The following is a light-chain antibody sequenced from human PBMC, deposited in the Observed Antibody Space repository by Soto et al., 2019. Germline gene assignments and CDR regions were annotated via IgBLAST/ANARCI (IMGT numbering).Light chain of an antibody. Sequence: DIVMTQSPGTLSVSPRERATLSCRASQSVSSNLAWYQQKPGQAPRLLIYDASTRATGIPARFSGSGSGTDFTLSISSLQSEDFAVYFCQQYNTWPPYTFGQGTKLEI. CDR3: QQYNTWPPYT. CDR2: DAS. V-gene: IGKV3-15*01. CDR1: QSVSSN. J-gene: IGKJ2*01.